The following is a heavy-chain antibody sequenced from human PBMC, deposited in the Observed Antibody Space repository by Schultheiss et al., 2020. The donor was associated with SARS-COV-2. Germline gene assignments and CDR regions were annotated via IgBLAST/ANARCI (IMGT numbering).Heavy chain of an antibody. CDR1: GYTFTGYY. CDR3: ARGRRQLERRGGYYYYMDV. CDR2: MNPNSGNT. J-gene: IGHJ6*03. V-gene: IGHV1-8*02. D-gene: IGHD1-1*01. Sequence: ASVKVYCKASGYTFTGYYMHWVRQAPGQGLEWMGWMNPNSGNTGYAQKFQGRVTMTRNTSISTAYMELSSLRSEDTAVYYCARGRRQLERRGGYYYYMDVWGKGTTVTVSS.